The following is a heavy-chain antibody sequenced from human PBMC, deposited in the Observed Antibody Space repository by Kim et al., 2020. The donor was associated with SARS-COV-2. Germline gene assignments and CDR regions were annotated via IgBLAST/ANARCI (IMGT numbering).Heavy chain of an antibody. Sequence: APKFQGRVTMTLNPSISTRYMELSSLRSEDTAVYYCARGRTTGTLHFDYWGQGTLVTVSS. CDR3: ARGRTTGTLHFDY. D-gene: IGHD1-1*01. J-gene: IGHJ4*02. V-gene: IGHV1-8*01.